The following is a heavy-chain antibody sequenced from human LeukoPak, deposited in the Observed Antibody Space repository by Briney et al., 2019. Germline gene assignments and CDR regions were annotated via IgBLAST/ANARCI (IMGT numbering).Heavy chain of an antibody. V-gene: IGHV4-59*01. D-gene: IGHD6-25*01. J-gene: IGHJ4*02. CDR1: GGSISPYY. CDR3: ARAETLAAIYFDF. CDR2: IFYSGVT. Sequence: SETLSLTCSVSGGSISPYYWSWIRQPPGKGLEWIGYIFYSGVTTHNPSLKSRVSISLDSPKNQFFLRLTSVTAADTAMYYCARAETLAAIYFDFWGQGRLVTVSS.